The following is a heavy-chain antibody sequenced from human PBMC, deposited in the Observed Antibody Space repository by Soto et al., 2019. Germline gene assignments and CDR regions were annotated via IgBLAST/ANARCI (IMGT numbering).Heavy chain of an antibody. D-gene: IGHD1-7*01. CDR2: SSATGAGT. Sequence: EVQLLDSGGGLVQPGGSLRLSCAASGFTFSSYGMTWVRQAPGKGLECVSFSSATGAGTYYADSVKGRFTISRDNSKNTLYLQMTSLRADDTAVYYCAKDRRAGGNYGFDSDFWGQGALVIVSS. V-gene: IGHV3-23*01. CDR1: GFTFSSYG. CDR3: AKDRRAGGNYGFDSDF. J-gene: IGHJ4*02.